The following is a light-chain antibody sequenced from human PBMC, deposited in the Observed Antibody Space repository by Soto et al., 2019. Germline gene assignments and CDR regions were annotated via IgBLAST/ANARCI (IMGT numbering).Light chain of an antibody. V-gene: IGKV3-20*01. CDR1: QSVDSY. J-gene: IGKJ4*01. CDR3: QQYGTSPLT. CDR2: DTS. Sequence: LTQSPAILSLSPGEKATLSCTASQSVDSYMAWYQQRPGQPPRLLIHDTSHRASGVPARFSGSGSGTDFTLTISRLEPEDFAVYYCQQYGTSPLTFGGGTKVEIK.